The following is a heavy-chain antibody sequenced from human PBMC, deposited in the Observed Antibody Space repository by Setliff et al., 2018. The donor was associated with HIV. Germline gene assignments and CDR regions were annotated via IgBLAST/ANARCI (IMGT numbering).Heavy chain of an antibody. J-gene: IGHJ3*01. Sequence: GASVKVSCQALGFLVTGYNVHWVRQAPGHGPEWLGRINPNNGGTNYAQKFQGRVTMSLDTSTSTVYLELKALTSDDTAVYYCVRPRVFDSFDVWGPGTMVTVSS. CDR3: VRPRVFDSFDV. V-gene: IGHV1-2*06. CDR1: GFLVTGYN. CDR2: INPNNGGT.